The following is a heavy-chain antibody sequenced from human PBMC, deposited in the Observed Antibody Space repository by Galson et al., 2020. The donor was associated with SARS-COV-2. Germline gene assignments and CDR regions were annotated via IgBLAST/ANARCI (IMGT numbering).Heavy chain of an antibody. D-gene: IGHD3-10*01. CDR2: IWYDGSNK. Sequence: SLRLSCAASGFTFSSYGMHWVRQAPGKGLEWVAVIWYDGSNKYYADSVKGRFTISRDNSKNTLYLQMNSLRAEDTAVYYCARGTGDYSNWFGEFQIDYWGLGTLVTVSS. V-gene: IGHV3-33*01. CDR3: ARGTGDYSNWFGEFQIDY. CDR1: GFTFSSYG. J-gene: IGHJ4*02.